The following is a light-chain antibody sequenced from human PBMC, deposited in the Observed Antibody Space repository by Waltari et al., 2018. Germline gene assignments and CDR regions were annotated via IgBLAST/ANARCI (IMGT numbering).Light chain of an antibody. CDR3: ATWDDRLNGWV. Sequence: QSVLTQPPSASGTPGQSATISRSGSTSNTEVTTANWYQHLPGSAPKLLIYTNDQRPSGVPDRFSGAKSGTSASLAISGLQSDDEGHYYCATWDDRLNGWVFGGGTKLTVL. CDR2: TND. CDR1: TSNTEVTT. V-gene: IGLV1-44*01. J-gene: IGLJ3*02.